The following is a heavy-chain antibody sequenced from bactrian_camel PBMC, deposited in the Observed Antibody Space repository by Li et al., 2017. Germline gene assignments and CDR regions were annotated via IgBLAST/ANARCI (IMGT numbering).Heavy chain of an antibody. V-gene: IGHV3-2*01. D-gene: IGHD8*01. CDR2: IYSEDRTNAGSIV. CDR1: GFTFSTYY. Sequence: HVQLVESGGGSVQPGGSLRLSCAASGFTFSTYYMSWVRQAPGKGLEWVSSIYSEDRTNAGSIVEYADFVSGRFTISRDNAKNTVYLEMDSLKTEDTAMYYCSRGGLNWPYYGMDYWGKGTQVTVS. J-gene: IGHJ7*01.